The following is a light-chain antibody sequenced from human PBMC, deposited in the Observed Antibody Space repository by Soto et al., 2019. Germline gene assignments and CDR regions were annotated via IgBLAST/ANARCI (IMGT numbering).Light chain of an antibody. CDR1: QSISNY. V-gene: IGKV1-39*01. J-gene: IGKJ2*01. Sequence: DIQMTHSPSSLSASVGDRVTITCRASQSISNYLNWVQQKPGKAPKLLIYAASSLQSGVPSRFSGSGSGTDFTLTISSLQPEDFATYYCQQSYLTPYTFGQGTKVEIK. CDR2: AAS. CDR3: QQSYLTPYT.